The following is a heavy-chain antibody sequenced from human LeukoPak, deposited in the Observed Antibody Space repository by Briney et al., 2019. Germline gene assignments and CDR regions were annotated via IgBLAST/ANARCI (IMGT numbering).Heavy chain of an antibody. V-gene: IGHV3-23*01. Sequence: PGGSLRLSCAASGFTFSSYGMSWVRQAPGKGLEWVSTIRGSGDNTYYADSVKGRFTISRDNSKNTLYLQMNSLRAEDTAVYYCAKEGYSGSYWDISNFDYWGQGTLVTVSS. CDR2: IRGSGDNT. CDR1: GFTFSSYG. CDR3: AKEGYSGSYWDISNFDY. D-gene: IGHD1-26*01. J-gene: IGHJ4*02.